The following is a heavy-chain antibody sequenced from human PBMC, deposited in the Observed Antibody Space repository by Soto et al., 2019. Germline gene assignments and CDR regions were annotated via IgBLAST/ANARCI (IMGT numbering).Heavy chain of an antibody. J-gene: IGHJ4*02. D-gene: IGHD2-21*02. V-gene: IGHV4-4*02. Sequence: PSETLSLTCAVSGGSISSSNWWSWVRQPPGKGLEWIGEIYHSGSTNYNPSLKSRVTISVDRSKNQFSLKLSSVTAADTAVYYCARAYCGGDCYPGLNYFDYWGQGTLVTVSS. CDR2: IYHSGST. CDR1: GGSISSSNW. CDR3: ARAYCGGDCYPGLNYFDY.